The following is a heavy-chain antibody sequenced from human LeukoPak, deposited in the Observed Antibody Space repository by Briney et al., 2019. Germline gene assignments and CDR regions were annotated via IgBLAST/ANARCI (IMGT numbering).Heavy chain of an antibody. D-gene: IGHD1-26*01. CDR1: GFTFSSNF. CDR2: IYTSGIT. J-gene: IGHJ4*02. Sequence: PGGSLRLSCAVSGFTFSSNFMSWVRQAPGKGPEWVSVIYTSGITYYSESVRGRFTISRNNSKNTLYLQMDSLTAEDTSVYYCARGDAGGTYSFDYWGQGILVTVSS. CDR3: ARGDAGGTYSFDY. V-gene: IGHV3-66*01.